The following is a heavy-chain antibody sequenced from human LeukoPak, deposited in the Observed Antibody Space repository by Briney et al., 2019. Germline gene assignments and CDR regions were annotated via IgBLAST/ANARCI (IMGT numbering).Heavy chain of an antibody. V-gene: IGHV3-9*01. CDR1: GFTFDDYA. Sequence: GGSLRLSCAASGFTFDDYAMHWVRQAPGKGLEWASGISWNSVGIGYADSVKGRFTISRDNAKNSLFLEMNSLRAEDTALYHCGKSSGFNWFDPWGQGTLVTVSS. CDR3: GKSSGFNWFDP. CDR2: ISWNSVGI. D-gene: IGHD5-12*01. J-gene: IGHJ5*02.